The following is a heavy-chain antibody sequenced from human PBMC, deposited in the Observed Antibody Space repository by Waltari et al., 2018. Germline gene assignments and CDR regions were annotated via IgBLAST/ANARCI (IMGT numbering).Heavy chain of an antibody. CDR2: INAGNGNT. Sequence: QVQLVQSGAEVKKPGASVKVSCKASGYTFTSYAMHWVRQAPGERLAWMGWINAGNGNTKYSQKFQGRVTITRDTSASTAYMELSSLRSEDTAVYYCAREGITGTTSAFDIWGQGTMVTVSS. D-gene: IGHD1-7*01. CDR3: AREGITGTTSAFDI. CDR1: GYTFTSYA. V-gene: IGHV1-3*01. J-gene: IGHJ3*02.